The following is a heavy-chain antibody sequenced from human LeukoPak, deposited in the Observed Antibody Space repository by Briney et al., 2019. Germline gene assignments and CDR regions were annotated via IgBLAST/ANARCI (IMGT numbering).Heavy chain of an antibody. CDR2: IYYSGST. V-gene: IGHV4-59*12. J-gene: IGHJ6*03. Sequence: SETLSLTCTVSGGSISSYYWSWIRQPPGKGLEWIGYIYYSGSTYYNPSLKSRVTISVDTSKNQFSLKLSSVTAADTAVYYCARDSGSYYWGSYYYYYMDVWGKGTTVTVSS. CDR3: ARDSGSYYWGSYYYYYMDV. CDR1: GGSISSYY. D-gene: IGHD1-26*01.